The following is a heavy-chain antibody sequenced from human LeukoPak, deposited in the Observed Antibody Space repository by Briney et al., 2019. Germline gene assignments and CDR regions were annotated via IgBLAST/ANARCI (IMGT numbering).Heavy chain of an antibody. CDR2: IKKDGSEK. V-gene: IGHV3-7*03. D-gene: IGHD3-9*01. CDR1: GFTFISHW. CDR3: AKDNGPVEYFDWLLHYYYYYYMDV. J-gene: IGHJ6*03. Sequence: PGGSLRLSCAASGFTFISHWMTWFRQAPGKGLEWVANIKKDGSEKYYVDSVKGRFTISRDNAKTSLYLQMNSLRAEDTAVYYCAKDNGPVEYFDWLLHYYYYYYMDVWGKGTTVTISS.